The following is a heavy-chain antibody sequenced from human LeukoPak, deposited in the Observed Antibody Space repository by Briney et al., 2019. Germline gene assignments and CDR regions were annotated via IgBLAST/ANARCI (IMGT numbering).Heavy chain of an antibody. D-gene: IGHD6-6*01. V-gene: IGHV4-34*01. J-gene: IGHJ4*02. CDR3: ARHPRVAARYYFDY. Sequence: SETLSLTCAVYGGSFSGYYWSWIRLPPGKGLEWIGEINHSGSTNYNPSLKSRVTISVDTSKNQFSLKLSSVTAADTAVYYCARHPRVAARYYFDYWGQGTLVTVSS. CDR1: GGSFSGYY. CDR2: INHSGST.